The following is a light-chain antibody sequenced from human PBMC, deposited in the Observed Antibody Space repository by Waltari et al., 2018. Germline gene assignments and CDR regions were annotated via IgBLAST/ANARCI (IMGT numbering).Light chain of an antibody. CDR1: SSNWGSNV. CDR2: SSS. Sequence: QSVLTQTPSASGTPGQRFTIYCSGGSSNWGSNVVTCYHQFPGTAPKLLIYSSSQRPSGVPDRFSGSKSGTSASLAISGLQSEDEADFYCASWDDSLNGLVFGGGTKLTVL. V-gene: IGLV1-44*01. CDR3: ASWDDSLNGLV. J-gene: IGLJ3*02.